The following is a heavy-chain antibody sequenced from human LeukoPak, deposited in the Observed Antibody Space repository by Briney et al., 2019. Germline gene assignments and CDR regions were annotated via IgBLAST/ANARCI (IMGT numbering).Heavy chain of an antibody. V-gene: IGHV1-3*01. J-gene: IGHJ1*01. D-gene: IGHD6-13*01. CDR2: INAGNGNT. Sequence: ASVKVSCKASGGTFSSYAISWVRQAPGQGLEWMGWINAGNGNTKYSQKFQGRVTITRDTSASTAYMELSSLRSEDTAVYYCARPGIAAAAPVAEYFQHWGQGTLVTVSS. CDR1: GGTFSSYA. CDR3: ARPGIAAAAPVAEYFQH.